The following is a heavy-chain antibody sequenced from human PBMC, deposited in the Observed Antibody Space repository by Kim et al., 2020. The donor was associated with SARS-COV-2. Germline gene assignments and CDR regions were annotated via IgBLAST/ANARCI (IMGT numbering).Heavy chain of an antibody. CDR3: ARDSIGYCSGGSCSRFDY. J-gene: IGHJ4*02. CDR1: GYTFTSYY. Sequence: ASVKVSCKASGYTFTSYYMHWVRQAPGQGLEWMGIINPSGGSTSYAQKFQGRVTMTRDTSTSTVYMELSSLRSEDTAVYYCARDSIGYCSGGSCSRFDYWGQGTLVTVSS. CDR2: INPSGGST. V-gene: IGHV1-46*01. D-gene: IGHD2-15*01.